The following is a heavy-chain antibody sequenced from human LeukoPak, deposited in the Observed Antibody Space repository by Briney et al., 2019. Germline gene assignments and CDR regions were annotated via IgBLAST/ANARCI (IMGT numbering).Heavy chain of an antibody. V-gene: IGHV3-53*04. Sequence: ASETLSLTCAVYGGSFSGYYWSWVRQAPGKGLEWVSVIYSGGSTYYADSVKGRFTISGHNSKNTLYLQMNSLRAEDTAVYYCARDLGYDSSGYPRPLAYWGQGTLVTVSS. CDR1: GGSFSGYY. CDR2: IYSGGST. J-gene: IGHJ4*02. CDR3: ARDLGYDSSGYPRPLAY. D-gene: IGHD3-22*01.